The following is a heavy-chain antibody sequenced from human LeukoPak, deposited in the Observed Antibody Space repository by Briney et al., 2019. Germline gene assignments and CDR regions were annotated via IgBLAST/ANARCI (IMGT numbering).Heavy chain of an antibody. V-gene: IGHV3-9*01. CDR1: GFTFDDYA. Sequence: SGRSLRLSCAASGFTFDDYAMHWVRQAPGKGLEWVSGISWNSGSISYADSVKGRFTISRDNAKNSLYLQMNSLRAEDTALYYCAKAEGLDMSYNWFDPWGQGTLVTVSS. CDR2: ISWNSGSI. D-gene: IGHD2-2*03. J-gene: IGHJ5*02. CDR3: AKAEGLDMSYNWFDP.